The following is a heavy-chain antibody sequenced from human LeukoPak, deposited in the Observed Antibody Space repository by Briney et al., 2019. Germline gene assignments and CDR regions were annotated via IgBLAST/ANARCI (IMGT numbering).Heavy chain of an antibody. CDR3: ARVSWYGVDY. D-gene: IGHD6-13*01. CDR1: GFTFTTYW. J-gene: IGHJ4*02. Sequence: GESLRLSCAASGFTFTTYWMSWVRQAPGKGLEWVANIKQDGTEKYYVDSVKGRFTISRDNAKNSLYLQMNSLRAEDTAVYYCARVSWYGVDYWGQGTLVTVSS. CDR2: IKQDGTEK. V-gene: IGHV3-7*01.